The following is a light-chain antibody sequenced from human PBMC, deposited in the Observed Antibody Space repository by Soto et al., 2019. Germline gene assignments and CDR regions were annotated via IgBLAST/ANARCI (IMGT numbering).Light chain of an antibody. J-gene: IGKJ1*01. CDR3: QQYASSRT. V-gene: IGKV3-20*01. CDR1: QSFSSRY. CDR2: AAS. Sequence: EIVLTQSPVTLSLSVGERATLSCRASQSFSSRYLAWYQQKPGQAPRLLIYAASSRATGIPDRFSGSGSGTDFTLTISRLEPEDFAVYYCQQYASSRTFGPGTKVE.